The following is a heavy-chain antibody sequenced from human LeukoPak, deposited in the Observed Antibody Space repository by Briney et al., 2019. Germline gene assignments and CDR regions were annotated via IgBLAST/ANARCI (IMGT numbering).Heavy chain of an antibody. V-gene: IGHV3-15*01. D-gene: IGHD3-9*01. J-gene: IGHJ4*02. CDR2: IKSKTDGGTT. CDR1: GFTFSNAW. CDR3: TTARYFDWLGVVY. Sequence: PGGSLRLSCAASGFTFSNAWMSWVRQAPGKGLEWVGRIKSKTDGGTTDYAAPVKGRFTISRDDSKNTLYLQMNSLKTEDTAVYYCTTARYFDWLGVVYWGQGTLVTVSS.